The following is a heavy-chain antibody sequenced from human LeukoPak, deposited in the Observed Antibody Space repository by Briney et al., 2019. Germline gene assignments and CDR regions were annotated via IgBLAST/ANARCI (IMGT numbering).Heavy chain of an antibody. CDR2: VRHDGSAK. V-gene: IGHV3-7*01. Sequence: PGGSLRLSCAASGFAFSDFWMSWVRQAPGKWLEWVANVRHDGSAKYYVPSVRGRFTISRDNAKNSLYLQMNSLTVEDTAVYYCATSHDSAGNDWGQGTLVTVSS. J-gene: IGHJ4*02. CDR1: GFAFSDFW. D-gene: IGHD2-15*01. CDR3: ATSHDSAGND.